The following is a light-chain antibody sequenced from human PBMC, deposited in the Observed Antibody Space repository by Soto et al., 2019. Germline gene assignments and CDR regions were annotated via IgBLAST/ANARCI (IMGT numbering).Light chain of an antibody. CDR2: RDS. CDR1: TSNIGDNF. CDR3: AAWDDSLNGYV. V-gene: IGLV1-47*01. J-gene: IGLJ1*01. Sequence: QSVLTQPPSASGTPGQRVTISCSGTTSNIGDNFVYWFQQIPGTAPKLLILRDSQRPSGVPDRFSGSKAGTSASLTISGLRSEDDAYYYSAAWDDSLNGYVFGTGTKVTVL.